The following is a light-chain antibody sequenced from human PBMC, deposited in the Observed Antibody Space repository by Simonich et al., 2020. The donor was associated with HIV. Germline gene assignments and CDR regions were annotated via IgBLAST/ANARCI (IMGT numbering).Light chain of an antibody. J-gene: IGKJ1*01. CDR2: GAS. CDR1: QSVSSN. Sequence: EIVMTQSPATLSVSPGERATLSCRASQSVSSNLAWYQQKPGQAPRLLIYGASTRATGIPARFSGSGSGTEFTLTISSMQSEDVAVYYCQQRSNWPWTFGRGTKVEIK. V-gene: IGKV3-15*01. CDR3: QQRSNWPWT.